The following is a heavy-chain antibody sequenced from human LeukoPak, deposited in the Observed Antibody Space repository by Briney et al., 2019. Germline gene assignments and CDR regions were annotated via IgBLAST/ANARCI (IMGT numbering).Heavy chain of an antibody. CDR1: GFTFSSYG. Sequence: PGRSLRLSCAASGFTFSSYGMHWVRQAPGKGLEWVAGIWYDGSNKYYADSVKGRFTISRDNSKNTLYLQMNSLRAEDTAVYYCARANPPWSSSRGTLDPWGQGTLVTVSS. J-gene: IGHJ5*02. D-gene: IGHD6-13*01. V-gene: IGHV3-33*01. CDR2: IWYDGSNK. CDR3: ARANPPWSSSRGTLDP.